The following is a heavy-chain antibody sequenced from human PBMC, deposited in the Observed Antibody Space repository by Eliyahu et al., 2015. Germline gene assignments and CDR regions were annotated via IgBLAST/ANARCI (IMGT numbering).Heavy chain of an antibody. J-gene: IGHJ4*02. V-gene: IGHV4-34*01. Sequence: QVQLQQWGAGLLKPSETLSLTCAVYGGSFSXYYWSWIRQPPGKGLEWIGEINHSGSTNYNPSLKSRVTISVDTSKNQFSLKLSSVTAADTAVYYCARGGKGRNRVFLGQFDYWGQGTLVTVSS. D-gene: IGHD3-16*02. CDR3: ARGGKGRNRVFLGQFDY. CDR2: INHSGST. CDR1: GGSFSXYY.